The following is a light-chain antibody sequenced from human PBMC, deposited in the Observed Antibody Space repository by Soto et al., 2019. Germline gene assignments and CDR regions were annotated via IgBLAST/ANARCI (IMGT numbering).Light chain of an antibody. CDR1: SSDVGAYNY. CDR3: SSYAGNNTLV. CDR2: EVS. Sequence: QSALTQPPSASGSPGQSVTLSCTGTSSDVGAYNYVSWYQQHPGKAPKLVIYEVSKRPSGVPDRFSGSQSGNTASLTVSGLQAEDEADYYCSSYAGNNTLVFGGGTQLTVL. V-gene: IGLV2-8*01. J-gene: IGLJ3*02.